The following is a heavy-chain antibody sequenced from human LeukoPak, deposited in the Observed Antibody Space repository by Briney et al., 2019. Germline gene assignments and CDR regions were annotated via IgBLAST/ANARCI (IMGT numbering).Heavy chain of an antibody. D-gene: IGHD6-6*01. CDR2: INTNTGIP. CDR1: GYTFISHA. J-gene: IGHJ3*02. CDR3: ARDLVSAGFDI. V-gene: IGHV7-4-1*02. Sequence: ASVNVSCMAFGYTFISHAMNWVRQAPGQGLELLGWINTNTGIPTYAQGFAGRFVFSLDTSVTTAYLQITSLKAEDTAVYYCARDLVSAGFDIWGQGTMVTVSS.